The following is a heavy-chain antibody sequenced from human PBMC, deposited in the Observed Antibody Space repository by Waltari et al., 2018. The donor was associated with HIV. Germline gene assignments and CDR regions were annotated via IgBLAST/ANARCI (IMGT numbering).Heavy chain of an antibody. CDR1: GGSISSGGYY. CDR2: IYYRGST. J-gene: IGHJ3*02. V-gene: IGHV4-31*03. CDR3: ARDPGGIPGAFDI. D-gene: IGHD6-13*01. Sequence: QVQLQESGPGLVKPSQTLSLTCTVSGGSISSGGYYWSWIRQHAGKGLGWIGYIYYRGSTYYNPSLKSRVTISVDTSKNQFSLKLSSVTAADTAVYYCARDPGGIPGAFDIWGQGTMVTVSS.